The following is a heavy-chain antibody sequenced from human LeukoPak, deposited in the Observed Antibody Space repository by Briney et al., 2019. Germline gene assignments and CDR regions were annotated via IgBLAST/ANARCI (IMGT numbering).Heavy chain of an antibody. CDR2: IWKDGSNR. V-gene: IGHV3-33*06. D-gene: IGHD5-12*01. CDR3: AKGGEYSGYDDAFDI. J-gene: IGHJ3*02. Sequence: GGSLRLSCAASGFTFNNYAMHWVRQAPGGGLEWVANIWKDGSNRYYAESVKGRFTISRDDSKNTLYVQMNSLRAEDTAVYYCAKGGEYSGYDDAFDIWGQGTMVTVSS. CDR1: GFTFNNYA.